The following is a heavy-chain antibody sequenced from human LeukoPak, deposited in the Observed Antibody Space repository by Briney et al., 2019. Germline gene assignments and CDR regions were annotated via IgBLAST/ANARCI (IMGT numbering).Heavy chain of an antibody. Sequence: SETLSLTCSVSGGSIISYYWSWIRQPPGKGLEWIGYIHYSGSTNYNPSLKSRVTISLDTSKNQFSLKLRSVTAVDTAVYYCARTSSGWYYFDYWRQGTLVTVSS. D-gene: IGHD6-19*01. CDR2: IHYSGST. V-gene: IGHV4-59*01. CDR3: ARTSSGWYYFDY. CDR1: GGSIISYY. J-gene: IGHJ4*02.